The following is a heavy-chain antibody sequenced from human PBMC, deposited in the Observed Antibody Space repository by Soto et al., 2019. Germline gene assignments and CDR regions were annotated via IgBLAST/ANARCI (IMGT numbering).Heavy chain of an antibody. CDR2: MRDDGGGK. Sequence: GGSLRLSCAASGFSFNRFAMGWVRQAPGKGLEWVAVMRDDGGGKYYADSVKGRFTISRDNSKNTLYLQMNSLRAEDTAVYYCAKVFVPNISRLAVAGYDYWGQGTLVTVSS. V-gene: IGHV3-30*18. CDR1: GFSFNRFA. J-gene: IGHJ4*02. CDR3: AKVFVPNISRLAVAGYDY. D-gene: IGHD6-19*01.